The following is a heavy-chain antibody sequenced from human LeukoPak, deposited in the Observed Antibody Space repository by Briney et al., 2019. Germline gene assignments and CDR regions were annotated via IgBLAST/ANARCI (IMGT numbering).Heavy chain of an antibody. D-gene: IGHD3-10*01. Sequence: SETLSLTCTVSGGSISRGNYYRGWIREPPGKGLEWIGGIYHTGSTHYKPSLKSRVTISVDTSKNQLSLRLTSVTAADTAVYYCILGGKLDYWGQGIPVTVSS. CDR2: IYHTGST. V-gene: IGHV4-39*01. CDR1: GGSISRGNYY. J-gene: IGHJ4*02. CDR3: ILGGKLDY.